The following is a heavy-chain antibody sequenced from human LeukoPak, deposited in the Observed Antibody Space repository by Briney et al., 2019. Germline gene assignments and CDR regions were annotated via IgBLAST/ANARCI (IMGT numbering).Heavy chain of an antibody. CDR2: ISYSGTT. J-gene: IGHJ4*02. D-gene: IGHD6-13*01. CDR1: GGSISSYY. V-gene: IGHV4-59*01. Sequence: PSETLSLICTVSGGSISSYYWSWIRQPPGKGLEWIGYISYSGTTNYNPSLKSRVTISVAPSKNQFSLKLRSVTAPDTAVYYCARDRGNYFDYWGQGTLVTVSS. CDR3: ARDRGNYFDY.